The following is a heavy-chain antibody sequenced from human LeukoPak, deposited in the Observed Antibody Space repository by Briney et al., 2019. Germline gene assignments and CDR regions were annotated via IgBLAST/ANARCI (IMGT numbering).Heavy chain of an antibody. D-gene: IGHD4-17*01. J-gene: IGHJ6*04. Sequence: GGSLRLSCAASGFTFSSYSMNGLRHSPGKGLEWVSYISSSCSTIYYADSVKGRFTISRDNAKNSLYLQMNSLRDEDTAVYYCARVDYGDPDVWGKGTTVTVSS. CDR2: ISSSCSTI. CDR1: GFTFSSYS. CDR3: ARVDYGDPDV. V-gene: IGHV3-48*02.